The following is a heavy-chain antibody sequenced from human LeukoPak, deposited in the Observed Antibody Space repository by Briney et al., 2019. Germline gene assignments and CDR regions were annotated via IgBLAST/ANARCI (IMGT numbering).Heavy chain of an antibody. V-gene: IGHV3-11*01. Sequence: GGSLRLSCAASGFTFSDYYMSWIRQAPGKGLEWVSYISSSGSTICYADSVKGRFTISRDNAKNSLYLQMNSLRAEDTAVYYCARVGSSGWYGYYFDYWGQGTLVTVSS. CDR2: ISSSGSTI. CDR3: ARVGSSGWYGYYFDY. J-gene: IGHJ4*02. CDR1: GFTFSDYY. D-gene: IGHD6-19*01.